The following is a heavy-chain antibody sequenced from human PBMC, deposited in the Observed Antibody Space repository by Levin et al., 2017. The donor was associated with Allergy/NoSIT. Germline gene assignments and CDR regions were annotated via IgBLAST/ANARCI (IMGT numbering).Heavy chain of an antibody. CDR3: AKSGGRYTTSGTRYFDY. V-gene: IGHV3-23*01. J-gene: IGHJ4*02. CDR2: TGGGGGNT. CDR1: GFTFSSYA. Sequence: GGSLRLSCAASGFTFSSYAMSWVRQAPGKGLEWVSSTGGGGGNTYYADSVKGRFTISRDNSKNTLYLQMNSLRGEDTAVYYCAKSGGRYTTSGTRYFDYWGQGALVTVSS. D-gene: IGHD1-1*01.